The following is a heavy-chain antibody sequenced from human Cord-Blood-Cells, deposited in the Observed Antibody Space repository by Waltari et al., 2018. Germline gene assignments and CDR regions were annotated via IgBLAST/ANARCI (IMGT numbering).Heavy chain of an antibody. CDR3: AGVYPPPFGVVIIRAAFDI. CDR1: GGTFSSYA. D-gene: IGHD3-3*01. V-gene: IGHV1-69*01. Sequence: QVQLVQSGAEVKKPGSSVKVSCKASGGTFSSYAISWVRQARGQGLEWMGVEIPMVGTANYAKEYKGRVTRTADESTSTAYMALSNLRSEDTAVYYCAGVYPPPFGVVIIRAAFDIWGQGTMVTVSS. J-gene: IGHJ3*02. CDR2: EIPMVGTA.